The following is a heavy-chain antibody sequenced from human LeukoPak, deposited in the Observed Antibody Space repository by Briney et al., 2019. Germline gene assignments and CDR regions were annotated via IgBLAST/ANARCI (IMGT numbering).Heavy chain of an antibody. CDR1: GFTFSSYS. V-gene: IGHV3-23*01. CDR3: AKDSGVTMVRGVIYYFDY. Sequence: GGSLRLSCAASGFTFSSYSMNWVRQAPGKGLEWVSAISGSGGSTYYADSVKGRFTISRDNSKNTLYLQMNSLRAEDTAVYYCAKDSGVTMVRGVIYYFDYWGQGTLVTVSS. CDR2: ISGSGGST. D-gene: IGHD3-10*01. J-gene: IGHJ4*02.